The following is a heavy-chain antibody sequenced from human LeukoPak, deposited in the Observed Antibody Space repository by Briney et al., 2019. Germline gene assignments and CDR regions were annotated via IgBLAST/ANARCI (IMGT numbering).Heavy chain of an antibody. CDR3: TKRSGANSGVLDY. Sequence: GGSLRPSCAAPGFPFSSFAMSWVRQAPGKGLEWVSAISGSGGSTYYADSVKGRFTISRDNSKNTLYLQMDSLRAEDTAVYYCTKRSGANSGVLDYWGQGTLVTVSS. V-gene: IGHV3-23*01. D-gene: IGHD4/OR15-4a*01. CDR2: ISGSGGST. J-gene: IGHJ4*02. CDR1: GFPFSSFA.